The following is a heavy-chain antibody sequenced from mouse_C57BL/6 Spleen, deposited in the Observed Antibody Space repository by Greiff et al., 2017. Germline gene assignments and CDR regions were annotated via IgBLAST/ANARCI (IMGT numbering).Heavy chain of an antibody. D-gene: IGHD2-3*01. J-gene: IGHJ2*01. CDR1: GYSITSDY. CDR3: ARGYGLYDGYPYFDY. Sequence: EVKLVESGPGLAKPSQTLSLTCSVTGYSITSDYWNWIRKFPGNKLEYMGYLSYSGSTYYNPSLKSRISITRDTAKNQYYLQWNSVTTEDTATYYCARGYGLYDGYPYFDYWGQGTTLTVSS. V-gene: IGHV3-8*01. CDR2: LSYSGST.